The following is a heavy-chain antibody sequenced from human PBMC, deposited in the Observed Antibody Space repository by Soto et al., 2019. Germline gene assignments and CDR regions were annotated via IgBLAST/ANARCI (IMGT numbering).Heavy chain of an antibody. D-gene: IGHD2-21*01. CDR2: IIPLSRAS. CDR3: AREQVPVAKGGGGALDI. CDR1: GGTFGSYP. J-gene: IGHJ3*02. V-gene: IGHV1-69*01. Sequence: QVQLVQSGADVKRPGSSVRVSCTTSGGTFGSYPVNWVRQAPGQGLEWLGGIIPLSRASIYAQKFKGRVIITADESTTTAYMDLSSLTSEDTAMYYFAREQVPVAKGGGGALDIWGQGTMVTVSS.